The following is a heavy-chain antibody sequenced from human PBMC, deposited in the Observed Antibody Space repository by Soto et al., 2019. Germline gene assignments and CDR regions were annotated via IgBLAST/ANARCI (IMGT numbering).Heavy chain of an antibody. Sequence: QVQLVQSGAEVKKPGASVKVSCKASGYTFTNFGISWVRQAPGQGLEWMGWISTYNDNTNYVQNLQGRVTMTTDTSPRTGYMELRSLRSDDTAVYFCARDDGSSWYGRAFDIWGQGTMITVSS. V-gene: IGHV1-18*01. J-gene: IGHJ3*02. D-gene: IGHD6-13*01. CDR2: ISTYNDNT. CDR3: ARDDGSSWYGRAFDI. CDR1: GYTFTNFG.